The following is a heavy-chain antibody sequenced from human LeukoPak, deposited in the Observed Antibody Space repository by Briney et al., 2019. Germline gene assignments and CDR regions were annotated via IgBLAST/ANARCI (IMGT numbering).Heavy chain of an antibody. D-gene: IGHD2-15*01. CDR2: ISFDGSNK. J-gene: IGHJ3*02. V-gene: IGHV3-30*04. Sequence: GGSLRLSCAASGFTFSSYAMHWVRQAPGKGLEWVTIISFDGSNKYYADSVKGRFTISRDNSKNTLYLQMNSLRAEDTAVYYCARDLQDIVVVVAAIFGAFDIWGQGTMVTVSS. CDR1: GFTFSSYA. CDR3: ARDLQDIVVVVAAIFGAFDI.